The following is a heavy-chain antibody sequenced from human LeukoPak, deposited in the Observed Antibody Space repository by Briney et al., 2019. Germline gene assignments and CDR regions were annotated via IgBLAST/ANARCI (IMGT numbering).Heavy chain of an antibody. CDR1: GGTFSSYA. D-gene: IGHD3-10*01. J-gene: IGHJ6*03. V-gene: IGHV1-69*05. CDR2: IIPIFGTA. Sequence: SVKVSCKASGGTFSSYAISWVRQAPGQGLEWMGGIIPIFGTANYAQKFQGRVTITTDESTRTAYMELSSLRSEDTAVYYCASRITMVRGVHPNYYYYMDVWGKGTTVTVSS. CDR3: ASRITMVRGVHPNYYYYMDV.